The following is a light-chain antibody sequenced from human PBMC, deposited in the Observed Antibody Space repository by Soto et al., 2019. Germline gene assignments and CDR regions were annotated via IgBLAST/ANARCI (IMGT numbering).Light chain of an antibody. Sequence: EIVLTQSPGTLSLSPGERATLSCRASQSVSSSYLAWYQQKPGQAPRLLIYGASSRATGIPDRFSGSGSGTDFTLTISRLEPEDFVVYYCQQYGSPPQTFGQGTKVDTK. CDR2: GAS. J-gene: IGKJ1*01. V-gene: IGKV3-20*01. CDR3: QQYGSPPQT. CDR1: QSVSSSY.